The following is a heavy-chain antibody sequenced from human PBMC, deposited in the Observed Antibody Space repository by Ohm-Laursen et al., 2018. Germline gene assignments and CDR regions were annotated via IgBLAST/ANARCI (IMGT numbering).Heavy chain of an antibody. J-gene: IGHJ4*02. V-gene: IGHV3-23*01. CDR2: INDSGGDT. Sequence: GSLRLSCAASGFTFSNYGMNWVRQAPGKGLEWVSSINDSGGDTYYADSVKGRFTISRDNSKNTLYLQMNILRADDTAVYYCAKHRSATWVHKRFDYWGQGTPVTVSS. D-gene: IGHD5-12*01. CDR1: GFTFSNYG. CDR3: AKHRSATWVHKRFDY.